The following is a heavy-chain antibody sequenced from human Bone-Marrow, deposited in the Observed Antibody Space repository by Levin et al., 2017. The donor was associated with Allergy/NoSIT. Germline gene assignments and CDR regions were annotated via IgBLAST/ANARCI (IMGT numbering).Heavy chain of an antibody. D-gene: IGHD6-19*01. J-gene: IGHJ4*02. CDR2: FDREDGEI. Sequence: GESLKISCRVSGYSLTELSMHWVRQAPGKGLEWMGGFDREDGEIIYAQKFQGRVTMTEDTSTDTAYMEMTSLTFDDTAVYYCATDASSGWTPLDYWGQGTLVTVSS. CDR3: ATDASSGWTPLDY. CDR1: GYSLTELS. V-gene: IGHV1-24*01.